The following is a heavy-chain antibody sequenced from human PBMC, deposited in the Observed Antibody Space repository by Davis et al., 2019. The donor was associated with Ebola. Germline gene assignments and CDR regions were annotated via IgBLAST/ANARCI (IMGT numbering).Heavy chain of an antibody. CDR3: ARSGLANMEYNLLYNEVYYYGMDV. CDR2: IIPIFGVA. CDR1: GGTFSRYG. V-gene: IGHV1-69*10. J-gene: IGHJ6*02. D-gene: IGHD2-2*02. Sequence: SVKVSCKASGGTFSRYGISWVRQAPGQGLDWMGGIIPIFGVANYAQKFQGRVTITADKSTTTAYMEVSSLRSEDTAVYYCARSGLANMEYNLLYNEVYYYGMDVWGQGTTVSVSS.